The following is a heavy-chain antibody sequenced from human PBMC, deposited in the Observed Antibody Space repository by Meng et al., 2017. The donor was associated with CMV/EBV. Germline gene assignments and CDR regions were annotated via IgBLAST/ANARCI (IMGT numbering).Heavy chain of an antibody. CDR2: IYPGDSDT. Sequence: GESLKISCKGSGYSFTSYWIGGVRQMPGKGLEWMGIIYPGDSDTRYSPSFQGQVTISADKSISTAYLQWSSLKASDTAMYYCARSFRFGHSSPTGYYYYGMDVWGQGTTVTVSS. CDR3: ARSFRFGHSSPTGYYYYGMDV. D-gene: IGHD6-13*01. V-gene: IGHV5-51*01. CDR1: GYSFTSYW. J-gene: IGHJ6*02.